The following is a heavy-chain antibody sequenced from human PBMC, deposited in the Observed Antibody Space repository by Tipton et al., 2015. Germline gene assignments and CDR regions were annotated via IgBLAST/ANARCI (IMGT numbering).Heavy chain of an antibody. V-gene: IGHV4-59*04. J-gene: IGHJ6*02. D-gene: IGHD5-18*01. CDR2: IFYGGST. Sequence: TLSLTCTVSGLSITNNCWSWIRQPPAKGLEWIGAIFYGGSTFYNPSLKGRVTMSVDTSKNQFSLNLTSVTAADTAIYYCARTWIQLWLKRYAMDVWGQGTTVAVSS. CDR3: ARTWIQLWLKRYAMDV. CDR1: GLSITNNC.